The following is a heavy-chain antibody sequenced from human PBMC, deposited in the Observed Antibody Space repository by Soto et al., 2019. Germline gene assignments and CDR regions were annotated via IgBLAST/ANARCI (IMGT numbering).Heavy chain of an antibody. CDR2: IYPGESDS. J-gene: IGHJ4*02. D-gene: IGHD2-2*02. CDR3: ARLHCSSTSCHTGSQYYFDY. Sequence: GESLKISCKGSGHSFNTYWIAWVRQMPVKGLEWMGIIYPGESDSRYSPSFQGQVTVSADKSMNTAYLQWSSLKASDTAIYYCARLHCSSTSCHTGSQYYFDYWGQGTQVTVSS. V-gene: IGHV5-51*01. CDR1: GHSFNTYW.